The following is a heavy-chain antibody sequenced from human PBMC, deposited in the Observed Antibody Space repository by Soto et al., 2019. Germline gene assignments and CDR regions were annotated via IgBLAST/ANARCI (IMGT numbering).Heavy chain of an antibody. CDR3: ARDEEGIVVVPAAPKVFDY. CDR1: GFTFSTFW. CDR2: IKQDGSEK. J-gene: IGHJ4*02. Sequence: GGFLRLSCAASGFTFSTFWMSWVRQAPGKGLEWVANIKQDGSEKYYVDSVKGRFTVSRDNAKSSLYLQMNGLRVEDTAVYYCARDEEGIVVVPAAPKVFDYWGQGTLVTVSS. D-gene: IGHD2-2*01. V-gene: IGHV3-7*01.